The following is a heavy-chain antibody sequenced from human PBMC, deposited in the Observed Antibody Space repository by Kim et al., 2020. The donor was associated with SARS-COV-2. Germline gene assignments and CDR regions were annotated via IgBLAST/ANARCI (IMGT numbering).Heavy chain of an antibody. D-gene: IGHD4-17*01. Sequence: ASVKVSCKASGYTFTSYYMHWVRQAPGQGLEWMGIINPSGGSTSYAQKFQGRVTMTRDTSTSTVYMELSSLRSEDTAVYYCARDSQTTVVTPALLFDYWGHGTLVTVSS. V-gene: IGHV1-46*01. J-gene: IGHJ4*01. CDR3: ARDSQTTVVTPALLFDY. CDR1: GYTFTSYY. CDR2: INPSGGST.